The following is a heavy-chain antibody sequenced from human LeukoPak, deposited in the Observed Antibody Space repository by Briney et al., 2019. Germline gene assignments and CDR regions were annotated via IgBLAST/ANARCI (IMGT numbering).Heavy chain of an antibody. CDR2: INWNGGST. D-gene: IGHD6-13*01. V-gene: IGHV3-20*04. Sequence: PGGSLRLSCAASGFTFDDYGMSWVRKAPGKGLEWVSGINWNGGSTGYADSVKGRFTISRDNAKNSLYLQINSLRAEDTALYSWARDSSWYYYFDYWAQGTLVTVSS. J-gene: IGHJ4*02. CDR3: ARDSSWYYYFDY. CDR1: GFTFDDYG.